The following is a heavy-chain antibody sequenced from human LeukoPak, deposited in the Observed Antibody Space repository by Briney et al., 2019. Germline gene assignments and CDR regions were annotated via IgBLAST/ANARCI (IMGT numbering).Heavy chain of an antibody. CDR1: GFTFSDYY. CDR2: ISSSGSTI. CDR3: PRGRYCSSTSCYLFDY. V-gene: IGHV3-11*01. Sequence: GGSLRLSCAASGFTFSDYYMSWIRQAPGKGLEWVSYISSSGSTIYYADSVKGRFTISRDNAKNSLYLQMNSLRAEETAVYYCPRGRYCSSTSCYLFDYWAQGTLVTVPT. J-gene: IGHJ4*02. D-gene: IGHD2-2*01.